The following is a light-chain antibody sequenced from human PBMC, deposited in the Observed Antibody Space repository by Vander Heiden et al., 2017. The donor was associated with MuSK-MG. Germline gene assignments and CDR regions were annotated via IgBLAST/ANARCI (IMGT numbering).Light chain of an antibody. CDR2: DGS. CDR3: QQRDSCPLT. CDR1: QSVKTY. J-gene: IGKJ4*01. V-gene: IGKV3-11*01. Sequence: EIVLTQSPATLSLSPGEGATLSCRASQSVKTYLAWYQQKPGQAPRLLISDGSNRATGIPARFSGSGSGTEFTLTISSLEPEDLADYYCQQRDSCPLTFGGGTKVDIK.